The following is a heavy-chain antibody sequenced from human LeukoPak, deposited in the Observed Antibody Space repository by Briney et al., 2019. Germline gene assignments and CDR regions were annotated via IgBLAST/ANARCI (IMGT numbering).Heavy chain of an antibody. CDR1: GGFISSYY. CDR3: ARVYCSSTSCYFAFDI. J-gene: IGHJ3*02. CDR2: IYYSGST. D-gene: IGHD2-2*01. Sequence: PSETLSLTCTVSGGFISSYYWSWIRQPPGKGLEWIGYIYYSGSTNYNPSLKSRVTISVDTSKNQFSLKLSSVTAADTAVYYCARVYCSSTSCYFAFDIWGQGPMVTVSS. V-gene: IGHV4-59*01.